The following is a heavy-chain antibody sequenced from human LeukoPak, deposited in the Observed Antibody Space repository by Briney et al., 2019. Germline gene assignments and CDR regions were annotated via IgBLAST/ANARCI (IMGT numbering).Heavy chain of an antibody. Sequence: SETLSLTCTVSGGSISSSSYYWGWIRQPPGKGLEWIGSIYYSGSTYYNPSLKSRVTISVDTSKNQFSLKLSSVAAADTAVYYCARTGRDFDWLLYYYYYMDVWGKGTTVTVSS. D-gene: IGHD3-9*01. CDR1: GGSISSSSYY. J-gene: IGHJ6*03. CDR2: IYYSGST. V-gene: IGHV4-39*01. CDR3: ARTGRDFDWLLYYYYYMDV.